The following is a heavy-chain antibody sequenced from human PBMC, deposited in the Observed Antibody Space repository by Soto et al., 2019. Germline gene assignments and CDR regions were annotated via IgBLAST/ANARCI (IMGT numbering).Heavy chain of an antibody. V-gene: IGHV1-3*01. D-gene: IGHD2-2*01. CDR3: ARYLLSLELYEYHHDGMDF. Sequence: GASVKVSWKASGYTFTNYAMHWGRQAPGQRNEWMGWINAGNGNTKYSQKFQGRVTITRDTSASTAYMELSSLRSEDTAVYYCARYLLSLELYEYHHDGMDFWGQGTTVTVSS. CDR2: INAGNGNT. CDR1: GYTFTNYA. J-gene: IGHJ6*02.